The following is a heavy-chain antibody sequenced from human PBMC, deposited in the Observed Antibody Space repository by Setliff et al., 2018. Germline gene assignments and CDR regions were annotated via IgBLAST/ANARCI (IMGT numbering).Heavy chain of an antibody. Sequence: GGSLRLSCAASGFTFSSYAMSWVRQAPGKGLEWVSAISGSGGSTYYADSVKGRFTISRDNSKNTLYLQMNSLRAEDTAVYYCAKDGPINVWGGNCAGYFDYWGQGTLVTVS. J-gene: IGHJ4*02. V-gene: IGHV3-23*01. CDR1: GFTFSSYA. CDR2: ISGSGGST. D-gene: IGHD2-15*01. CDR3: AKDGPINVWGGNCAGYFDY.